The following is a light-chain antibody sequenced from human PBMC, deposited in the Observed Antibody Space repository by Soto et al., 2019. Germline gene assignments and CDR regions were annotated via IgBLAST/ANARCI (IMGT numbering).Light chain of an antibody. CDR1: QSVSTY. CDR2: DAS. Sequence: EIVLTQSPATLSLSPGERATLSCRASQSVSTYLAWYQQKPGQAPRLLIYDASNRATGIPARFSGSGSGTDFTLTISSLEPEDFAVYDCQQSRDWLTFGGGTKVEIK. J-gene: IGKJ4*01. CDR3: QQSRDWLT. V-gene: IGKV3-11*01.